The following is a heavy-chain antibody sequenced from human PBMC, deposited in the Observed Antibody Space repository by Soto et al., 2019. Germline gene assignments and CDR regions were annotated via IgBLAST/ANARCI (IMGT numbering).Heavy chain of an antibody. Sequence: QVQLVESGGGVVQPGRSLRLSCAASGFTFSSYAMHWVRQAPGKGLEWVAVISYDGSNKYYADSVKGRFTISRDNSKNTLYLQMNSLRAEDTAVYYCARVGYSYGDYWGQGTLVTGSS. D-gene: IGHD5-18*01. CDR2: ISYDGSNK. V-gene: IGHV3-30-3*01. CDR3: ARVGYSYGDY. CDR1: GFTFSSYA. J-gene: IGHJ4*02.